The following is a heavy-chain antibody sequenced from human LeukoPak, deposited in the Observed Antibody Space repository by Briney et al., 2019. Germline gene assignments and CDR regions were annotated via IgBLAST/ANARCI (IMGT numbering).Heavy chain of an antibody. J-gene: IGHJ4*02. CDR3: ATDSKTCLDY. CDR1: GYNFTSDG. CDR2: ISAYNGNT. V-gene: IGHV1-18*01. Sequence: AASVKVSCKASGYNFTSDGITWVRQAPGQGLEWMGWISAYNGNTNYAQKHQGRVTMTTDTSTSTAYVELRSLTSDDTAVYYCATDSKTCLDYWGQGTLVTVSS.